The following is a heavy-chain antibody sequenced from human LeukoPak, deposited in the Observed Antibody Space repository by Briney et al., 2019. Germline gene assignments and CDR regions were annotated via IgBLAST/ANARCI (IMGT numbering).Heavy chain of an antibody. J-gene: IGHJ3*02. CDR3: ARERPPYYYGSGSYRAFDI. Sequence: SSETLSLTCAAYGGSFSGYYWSWIRQPPGKGLEWIGEINHSGSTNYNPSLKSRVTISVDTSKNQFSLKLSSVTAADTAVYYCARERPPYYYGSGSYRAFDIWGQGTMVTVSS. CDR2: INHSGST. CDR1: GGSFSGYY. D-gene: IGHD3-10*01. V-gene: IGHV4-34*01.